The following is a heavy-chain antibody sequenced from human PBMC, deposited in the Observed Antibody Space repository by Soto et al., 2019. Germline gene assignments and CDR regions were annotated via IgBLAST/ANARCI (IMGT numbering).Heavy chain of an antibody. D-gene: IGHD3-16*01. V-gene: IGHV3-23*01. J-gene: IGHJ4*02. CDR1: GFTFDNYA. Sequence: QLLESGGGLVQPGGSLRLSCAASGFTFDNYAMSWVRQAPGKGLEWVSAISAVDPSTYYADSVKGRFTISRDNSKNTLYLQMSSLRAEDTAVYFCAKSDTLGAYFDYWGQGTLVTVSS. CDR2: ISAVDPST. CDR3: AKSDTLGAYFDY.